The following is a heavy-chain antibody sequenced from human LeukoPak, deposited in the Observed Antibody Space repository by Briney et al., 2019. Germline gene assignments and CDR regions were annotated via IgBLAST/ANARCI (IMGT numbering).Heavy chain of an antibody. D-gene: IGHD5-12*01. V-gene: IGHV4-34*01. J-gene: IGHJ5*02. Sequence: SEILSPTGAVHGGSFSGSYWSWIGKPPGKGLEWIGAINHSGSTNYNPSLKSRVTISVHTSRNQFSLKLSSVTAPDTAVYYCASGRGYSGYDWRGRDNGFVPWGQGTLVIVFS. CDR2: INHSGST. CDR1: GGSFSGSY. CDR3: ASGRGYSGYDWRGRDNGFVP.